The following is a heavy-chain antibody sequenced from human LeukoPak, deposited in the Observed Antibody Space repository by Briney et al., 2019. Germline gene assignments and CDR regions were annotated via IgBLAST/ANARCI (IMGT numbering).Heavy chain of an antibody. Sequence: GGSLRLSCAASGFTFSSYGMHWVRQAPGKGLEWVAVISYDGSNKYYADSVKGRFTISRDNSKNTLYLQMNSLRAEDTAVYYCAKDSYVRWGQGTLVTVSS. CDR2: ISYDGSNK. D-gene: IGHD3-10*01. CDR1: GFTFSSYG. J-gene: IGHJ4*02. CDR3: AKDSYVR. V-gene: IGHV3-30*18.